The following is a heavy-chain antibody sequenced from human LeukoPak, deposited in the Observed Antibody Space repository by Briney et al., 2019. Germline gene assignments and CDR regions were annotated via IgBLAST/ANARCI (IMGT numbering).Heavy chain of an antibody. Sequence: SVKVSCKASGYTFTSYGISWVRQAPGQGLEWMGRIIPIFGTANYAQKFQGRVTITTDESTSTAYMELSSLRSEDTAVYYCAREHYIAAHRAFDIWGQGTMVTVSS. CDR1: GYTFTSYG. CDR3: AREHYIAAHRAFDI. CDR2: IIPIFGTA. J-gene: IGHJ3*02. V-gene: IGHV1-69*05. D-gene: IGHD6-6*01.